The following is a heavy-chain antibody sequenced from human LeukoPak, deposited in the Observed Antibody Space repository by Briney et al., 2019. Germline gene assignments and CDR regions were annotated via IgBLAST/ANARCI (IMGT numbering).Heavy chain of an antibody. Sequence: GGSLRLSCAATGVTVSGFGIHWVRQAPGKGLEWVAFLSYDGSNKFYADSVKGRFTISRDNSENTLHLQMNSLKDEDTAVYYCARGLYKNGWYYFDYWGQGTLVTVSS. J-gene: IGHJ4*02. CDR3: ARGLYKNGWYYFDY. D-gene: IGHD6-19*01. CDR1: GVTVSGFG. CDR2: LSYDGSNK. V-gene: IGHV3-33*01.